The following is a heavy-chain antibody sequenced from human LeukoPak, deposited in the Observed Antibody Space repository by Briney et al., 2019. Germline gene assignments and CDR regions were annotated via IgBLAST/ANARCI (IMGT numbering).Heavy chain of an antibody. J-gene: IGHJ4*02. CDR1: GGSFSGYY. CDR3: ARGVAAGREFSGLSR. V-gene: IGHV4-34*01. D-gene: IGHD6-13*01. CDR2: INHSGST. Sequence: SETLSLSCAVYGGSFSGYYWSWIRQPPGKGLEWIGEINHSGSTNYNPSLKSRVTISVDTSKNQFSLKLSSVTAADTAVYYCARGVAAGREFSGLSRWGERDLVTVSS.